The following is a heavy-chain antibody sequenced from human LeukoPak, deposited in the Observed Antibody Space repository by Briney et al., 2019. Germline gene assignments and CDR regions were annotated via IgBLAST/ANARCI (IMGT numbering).Heavy chain of an antibody. CDR1: GGSISSGSYH. J-gene: IGHJ4*02. CDR2: IYSSGST. D-gene: IGHD3-10*01. CDR3: ARDGDYYGSGNYYNLGY. V-gene: IGHV4-61*02. Sequence: PSQTLSLTCTVSGGSISSGSYHWSWIRQPAGKALEWIGRIYSSGSTNHNPSLKSRVTMSVDTSKKQFSLKLNSVTAADTAVYYCARDGDYYGSGNYYNLGYWGQGTLVTVSS.